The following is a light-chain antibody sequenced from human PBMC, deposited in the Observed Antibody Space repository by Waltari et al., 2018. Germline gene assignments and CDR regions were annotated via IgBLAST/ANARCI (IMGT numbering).Light chain of an antibody. CDR1: SDKTNYG. J-gene: IGLJ3*02. V-gene: IGLV4-69*01. CDR2: VNNDGTH. Sequence: QLVVTQLPSASASLGASGKLTCTLPSDKTNYGIPWPQQQPGKGPRYLMKVNNDGTHVKADGIPDRFSASSSGAERYLTISSVQSEDEGDYYCQTWGTGFWVFGGGTKLTVL. CDR3: QTWGTGFWV.